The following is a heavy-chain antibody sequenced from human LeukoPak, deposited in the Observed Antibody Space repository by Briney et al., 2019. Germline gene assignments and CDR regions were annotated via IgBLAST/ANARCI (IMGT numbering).Heavy chain of an antibody. V-gene: IGHV3-23*01. CDR2: ISGSGGST. Sequence: PGGSLRLSCAASGFTFSSYAMSWVRQAPGKGLEWVSAISGSGGSTYYADSVKGRFTISRDNSKNTLYLQMNSLRAEDTAVYYCARAVTRVTIFGWWGQGTLVTVSS. J-gene: IGHJ4*02. D-gene: IGHD4-17*01. CDR3: ARAVTRVTIFGW. CDR1: GFTFSSYA.